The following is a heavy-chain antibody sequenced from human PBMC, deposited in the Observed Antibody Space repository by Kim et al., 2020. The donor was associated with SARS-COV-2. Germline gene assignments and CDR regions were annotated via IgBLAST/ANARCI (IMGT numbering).Heavy chain of an antibody. Sequence: GGSLRLSCAASGFTFRKFGMNWVRQAPGKGLEWVALISYDGSNEYYADSVKGRFTISRDNSKNTVYLQMNSLRADDTAVYYCAKEQVGGGYSRDTGCDCGGQGNLVTVYS. V-gene: IGHV3-30*18. CDR2: ISYDGSNE. J-gene: IGHJ4*01. CDR3: AKEQVGGGYSRDTGCDC. D-gene: IGHD2-15*01. CDR1: GFTFRKFG.